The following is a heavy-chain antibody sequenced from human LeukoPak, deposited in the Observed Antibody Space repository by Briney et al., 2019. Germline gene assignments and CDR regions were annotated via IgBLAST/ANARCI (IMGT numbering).Heavy chain of an antibody. CDR1: GFTFSSYS. V-gene: IGHV3-48*04. J-gene: IGHJ5*02. D-gene: IGHD1-14*01. CDR3: ARYRLTDSPINWFDP. CDR2: ISTSSTTI. Sequence: GGSLRLSCTASGFTFSSYSMNWVRQAPGKGLEWVSYISTSSTTIYYADSEKGRFTISRDNVKNSLYLQMNSLRAEDTAVYYCARYRLTDSPINWFDPWGQGTLVTVSS.